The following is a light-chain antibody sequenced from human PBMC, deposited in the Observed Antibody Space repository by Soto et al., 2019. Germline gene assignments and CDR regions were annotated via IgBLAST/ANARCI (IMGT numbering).Light chain of an antibody. CDR3: AAWDDRLKNGV. CDR2: STN. CDR1: NSNIGSFA. V-gene: IGLV1-44*01. Sequence: QSVLSQPPSASGTPGQRVTSSCSGSNSNIGSFAVSWFQQLPGTAPKVLIFSTNQRPSGVPDRFSGSKSGTSASLAISGLQSEDEADYYCAAWDDRLKNGVFGGGTKVTVL. J-gene: IGLJ3*02.